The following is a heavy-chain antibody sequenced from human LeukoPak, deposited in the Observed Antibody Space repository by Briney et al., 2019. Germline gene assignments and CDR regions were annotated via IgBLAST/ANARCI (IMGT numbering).Heavy chain of an antibody. CDR1: GGSIRSSNYY. Sequence: SETLSLTCPVSGGSIRSSNYYWGWIRQPPGKGLEWIGTIYYSGNTYYNPSLKSRVTISVDTSKNQLSLKLSSVTAADTAVYYCARIYGDQYYFDYWGQGTLVTVSS. CDR3: ARIYGDQYYFDY. D-gene: IGHD4-17*01. J-gene: IGHJ4*02. V-gene: IGHV4-39*01. CDR2: IYYSGNT.